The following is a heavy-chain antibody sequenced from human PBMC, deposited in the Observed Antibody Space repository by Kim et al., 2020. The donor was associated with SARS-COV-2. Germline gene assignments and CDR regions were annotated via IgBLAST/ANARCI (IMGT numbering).Heavy chain of an antibody. CDR1: GFTFSNAW. CDR3: TTSTTNYYFYYGMDV. CDR2: IKSKTDGWTT. D-gene: IGHD1-26*01. V-gene: IGHV3-15*01. J-gene: IGHJ6*01. Sequence: GGSLRLSCAASGFTFSNAWMSWVRQAPGKGLEWVGRIKSKTDGWTTDYAAPVKGRFTISRDDSKNTLYLQMNSLKTEDTAVYYCTTSTTNYYFYYGMDV.